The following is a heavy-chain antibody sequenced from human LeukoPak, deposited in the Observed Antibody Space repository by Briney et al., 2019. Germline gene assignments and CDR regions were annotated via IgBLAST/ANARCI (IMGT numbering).Heavy chain of an antibody. CDR2: IYYSGST. V-gene: IGHV4-30-4*07. D-gene: IGHD3-3*01. J-gene: IGHJ4*02. CDR3: ARVYDFWKKFDY. CDR1: GGSISSGGYS. Sequence: PSQTLSLTCAVSGGSISSGGYSWSWIRQPPGKGLEWIGYIYYSGSTYYNPSLKSRVTISVDTSKNQFSLKLSSVTAADTAVYYCARVYDFWKKFDYWGQGTLVTVSS.